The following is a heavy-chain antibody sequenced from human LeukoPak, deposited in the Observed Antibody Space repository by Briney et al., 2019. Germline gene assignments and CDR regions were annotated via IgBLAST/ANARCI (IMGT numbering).Heavy chain of an antibody. V-gene: IGHV3-30*04. D-gene: IGHD2-15*01. Sequence: PGGSLRLSCAASGFTFSCYAMHWVRQAPGKGLEWVAVISYDGSINFYSASVKGRFTISRDNSKNTLYLQMNSLRADDTALYFCARDRRYCIGGSCYFDYFFDYWGQGTLVTVSS. CDR3: ARDRRYCIGGSCYFDYFFDY. CDR1: GFTFSCYA. J-gene: IGHJ4*02. CDR2: ISYDGSIN.